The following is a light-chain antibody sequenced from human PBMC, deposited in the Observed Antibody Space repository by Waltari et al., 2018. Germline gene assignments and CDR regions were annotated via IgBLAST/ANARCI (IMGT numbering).Light chain of an antibody. CDR1: QSISKW. CDR2: QAS. V-gene: IGKV1-5*01. CDR3: QQYQVYPPT. Sequence: DIQMTQSPSTLSASVGDRVIITCRASQSISKWLAWYQQTPGKAPKVLIYQASSLQSGVSSSFSGSGSGTDFSHTINSLQPDDFATYFCQQYQVYPPTFGQGTKV. J-gene: IGKJ1*01.